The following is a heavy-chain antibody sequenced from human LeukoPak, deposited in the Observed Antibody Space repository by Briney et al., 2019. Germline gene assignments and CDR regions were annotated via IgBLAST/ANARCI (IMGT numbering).Heavy chain of an antibody. J-gene: IGHJ3*02. CDR3: ARVVECSSTSCYTSNAFDI. V-gene: IGHV1-2*02. CDR2: INPNSGGT. Sequence: ASVKVSCKASGYTFTGYYMHWVRQAPGQGLEWMGWINPNSGGTNYAQKFQGRVTMTRDTSISTAYVELSRLRSDDTAVYYCARVVECSSTSCYTSNAFDIWGQGTMVTVSS. CDR1: GYTFTGYY. D-gene: IGHD2-2*02.